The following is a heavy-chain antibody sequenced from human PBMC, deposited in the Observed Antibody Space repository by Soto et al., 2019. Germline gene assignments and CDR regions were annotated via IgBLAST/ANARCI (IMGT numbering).Heavy chain of an antibody. D-gene: IGHD1-26*01. V-gene: IGHV1-18*01. CDR3: ARDGTYLGATTDPSTLDAFDI. J-gene: IGHJ3*02. CDR2: ISAYNGNT. Sequence: ASVKVSCKASGYTFTSYGISWVRQAPGQGLEWMGWISAYNGNTNYAQKLQGRVTMTTDTSTSTAYMELRSLRSDDTAVYYCARDGTYLGATTDPSTLDAFDIWGQGTMVTVSS. CDR1: GYTFTSYG.